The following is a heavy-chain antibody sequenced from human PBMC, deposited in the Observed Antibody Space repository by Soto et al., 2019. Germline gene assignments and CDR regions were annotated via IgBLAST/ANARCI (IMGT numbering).Heavy chain of an antibody. CDR1: GFMFNNHD. V-gene: IGHV3-30*18. CDR3: AKRRRGQSELAP. D-gene: IGHD3-10*01. CDR2: ISYDGRNK. Sequence: PGWSLRLSCAASGFMFNNHDMYWVRQAPGKGLEWVGFISYDGRNKYYGDPVKGRFTLSRDNSKNTLYLQMNSLRGDDTAVYYCAKRRRGQSELAPWGQGTLVTVA. J-gene: IGHJ5*02.